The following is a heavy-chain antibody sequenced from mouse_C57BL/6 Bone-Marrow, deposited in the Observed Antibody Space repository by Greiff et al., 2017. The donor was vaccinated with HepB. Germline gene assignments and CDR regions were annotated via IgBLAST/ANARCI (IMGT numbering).Heavy chain of an antibody. V-gene: IGHV7-1*01. D-gene: IGHD2-1*01. Sequence: EVQRVESGGGLVQSGRSLRLSCATSGFTFSDFYMEWVRQAPGKGLEWIAASRNKANDYTTEYSASVKGRFIVSRDTSQSILYLQMSALRAEDTAIYYCAREAGGNYNAMDYWGQGTSVTVSS. CDR3: AREAGGNYNAMDY. J-gene: IGHJ4*01. CDR2: SRNKANDYTT. CDR1: GFTFSDFY.